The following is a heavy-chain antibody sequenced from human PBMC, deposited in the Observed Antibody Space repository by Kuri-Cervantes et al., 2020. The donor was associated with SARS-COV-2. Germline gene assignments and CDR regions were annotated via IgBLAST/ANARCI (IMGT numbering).Heavy chain of an antibody. D-gene: IGHD1-1*01. J-gene: IGHJ4*02. CDR1: GFTFSSYA. V-gene: IGHV3-30*04. Sequence: GESLKISCAASGFTFSSYAMHWVRQAPGKGLEWVAIISYDGSNKYYADSVKGRFTISRDNSKNTLYLQMNSLRAEDTAVYYCAKEKQAGKEGLLSFDYWGQGTLVTVSS. CDR2: ISYDGSNK. CDR3: AKEKQAGKEGLLSFDY.